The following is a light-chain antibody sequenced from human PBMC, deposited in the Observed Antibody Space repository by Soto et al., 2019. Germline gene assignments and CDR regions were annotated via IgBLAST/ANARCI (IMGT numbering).Light chain of an antibody. CDR2: EVS. V-gene: IGLV2-14*01. J-gene: IGLJ1*01. Sequence: QSALTQPASVSGSPGQSITIFCTGTSSDVGGYNYVSWYQQHPGKAPKLIIYEVSNRPSGVSNRFSGSKSDNTASLTISGLQAEDEADYYCSSYTSSNTYVFGNGTKLTVL. CDR1: SSDVGGYNY. CDR3: SSYTSSNTYV.